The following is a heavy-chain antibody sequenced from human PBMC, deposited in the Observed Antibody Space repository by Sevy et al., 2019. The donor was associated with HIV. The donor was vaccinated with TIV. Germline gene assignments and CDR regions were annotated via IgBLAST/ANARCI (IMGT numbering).Heavy chain of an antibody. V-gene: IGHV1-18*01. Sequence: ASVKVSCKASGYTFASEGISWVRQAPGQGLEWMGWIGADNRNRNSAQKFQTRVTLTIDRSTSTAFMELRGLRSDDTAMYYCARVPTYYYGSATYFESWGQGTLVTVSS. CDR2: IGADNRNR. D-gene: IGHD3-10*01. CDR1: GYTFASEG. CDR3: ARVPTYYYGSATYFES. J-gene: IGHJ4*02.